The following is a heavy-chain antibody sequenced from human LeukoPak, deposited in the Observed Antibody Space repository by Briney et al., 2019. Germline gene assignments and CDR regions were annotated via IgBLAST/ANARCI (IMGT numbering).Heavy chain of an antibody. V-gene: IGHV4-59*12. CDR1: ADSISSYY. CDR3: ARGGSSRVLITHNWFDP. CDR2: IYNSVANT. D-gene: IGHD6-13*01. J-gene: IGHJ5*02. Sequence: SETLSLTCSVSADSISSYYWSWIRQPPGKGLEWIGHIYNSVANTNYNPSLKSRVTLSVDTSKKQFSLKLRSVTAADTAVYYCARGGSSRVLITHNWFDPWGQGTLVTVSS.